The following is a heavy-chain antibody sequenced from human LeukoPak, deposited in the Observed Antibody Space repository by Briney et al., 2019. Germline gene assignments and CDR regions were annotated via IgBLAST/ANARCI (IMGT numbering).Heavy chain of an antibody. Sequence: GGSLRLSCAASGFTFSSYAMHWVRQAPGKGREWVAFISYDGSNKYYGDSVKGRFTISRDNSKNTLYLQMNSLRAEDTAVYYCAREYSGYDGGPNWFDPWGQGTLVTVSS. D-gene: IGHD5-12*01. J-gene: IGHJ5*02. CDR2: ISYDGSNK. V-gene: IGHV3-30-3*01. CDR3: AREYSGYDGGPNWFDP. CDR1: GFTFSSYA.